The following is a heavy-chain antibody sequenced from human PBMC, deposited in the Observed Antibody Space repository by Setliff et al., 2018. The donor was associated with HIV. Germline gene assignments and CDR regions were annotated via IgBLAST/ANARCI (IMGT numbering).Heavy chain of an antibody. CDR1: GVTFSSYA. CDR3: ARDWLPRVLRY. J-gene: IGHJ4*02. CDR2: ISPNSGGT. Sequence: ASVKVSCKASGVTFSSYAINWVRQAPGRGLEWMGRISPNSGGTNYAQKFQGRVTMTRDTSTSTAYMELRSLRSDDTAVYYCARDWLPRVLRYWGQGTLVTVSS. D-gene: IGHD5-12*01. V-gene: IGHV1-2*06.